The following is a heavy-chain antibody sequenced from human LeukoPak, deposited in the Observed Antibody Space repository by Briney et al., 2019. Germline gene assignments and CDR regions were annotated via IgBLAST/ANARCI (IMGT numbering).Heavy chain of an antibody. CDR2: INHSGST. J-gene: IGHJ5*02. CDR3: ARDDPRVQTGFDP. V-gene: IGHV4-34*01. D-gene: IGHD1-1*01. Sequence: PSETLSLTCAVYGGSFSGYYWSWIRQPPGKGLEWIGEINHSGSTNYNPSLKSRVTISVDTSKNQFSLKLSSVTAADTAVYYCARDDPRVQTGFDPWGRGTLVTVSS. CDR1: GGSFSGYY.